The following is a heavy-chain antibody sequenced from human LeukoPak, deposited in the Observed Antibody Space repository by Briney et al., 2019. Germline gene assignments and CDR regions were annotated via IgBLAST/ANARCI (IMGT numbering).Heavy chain of an antibody. Sequence: ASVKVSCKASGYTFTNYGISWVRQAPGQGLEWMGWISAYSRNTNYAQNLQGRVTITTDTSTSKAYMELRSLRSDDTAVYYCARNVVVAATPWSPWFDPWGQGTLVTVSS. CDR1: GYTFTNYG. CDR3: ARNVVVAATPWSPWFDP. J-gene: IGHJ5*02. V-gene: IGHV1-18*01. D-gene: IGHD2-15*01. CDR2: ISAYSRNT.